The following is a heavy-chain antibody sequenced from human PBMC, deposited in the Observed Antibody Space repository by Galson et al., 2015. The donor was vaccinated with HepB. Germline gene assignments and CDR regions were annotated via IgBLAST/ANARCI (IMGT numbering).Heavy chain of an antibody. CDR1: GYSFTSYW. CDR2: IYPGDSDT. J-gene: IGHJ4*02. D-gene: IGHD3-22*01. Sequence: QSGAEVKKPGESLKISCKGFGYSFTSYWIGWVRQMPGKGLEWMGIIYPGDSDTRYSPSFQGQVTISADKSISTAYLQWSSLKASDTAMYYCARLEGYYDSSGDTYYFDYWGQGTLVTVSS. CDR3: ARLEGYYDSSGDTYYFDY. V-gene: IGHV5-51*01.